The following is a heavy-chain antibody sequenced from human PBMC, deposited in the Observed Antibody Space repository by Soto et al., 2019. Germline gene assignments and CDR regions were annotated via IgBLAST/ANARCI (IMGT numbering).Heavy chain of an antibody. CDR1: GYTFTSYA. Sequence: QVQLVQSGAAEKKPGASVKVSCKASGYTFTSYAMHWVRQAPGQRLEWMGWINAGNGNTKYSRKFQGRVTITRDTSASTAYMELCSLRSEDTAVYYCARSIVVVTALDYWGQGTLVTVSS. J-gene: IGHJ4*02. CDR3: ARSIVVVTALDY. V-gene: IGHV1-3*05. D-gene: IGHD2-21*02. CDR2: INAGNGNT.